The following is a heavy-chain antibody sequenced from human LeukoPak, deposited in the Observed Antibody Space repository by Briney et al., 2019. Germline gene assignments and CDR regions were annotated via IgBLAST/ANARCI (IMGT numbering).Heavy chain of an antibody. CDR1: GGSISGYY. CDR2: IYANGGT. Sequence: KSSETLSLTCTVSGGSISGYYWNWIRQSAGKGLEWIGRIYANGGTNYNPSLRSRVSMSVDTSKNQFSLKLTSVTAADTAIYYCARDFTRNSYAVAEFFHPWGQGTLVSVSS. D-gene: IGHD5-18*01. CDR3: ARDFTRNSYAVAEFFHP. V-gene: IGHV4-4*07. J-gene: IGHJ1*01.